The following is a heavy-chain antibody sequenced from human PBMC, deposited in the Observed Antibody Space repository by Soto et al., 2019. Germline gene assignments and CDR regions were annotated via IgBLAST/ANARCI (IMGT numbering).Heavy chain of an antibody. CDR3: ARLLLYSTSGRGWFDP. D-gene: IGHD2-2*02. V-gene: IGHV3-7*03. CDR1: GFTFGKFW. CDR2: IKHDGSLS. J-gene: IGHJ5*02. Sequence: DVQLVESGGGLVQPGGSLRLSCITSGFTFGKFWMSWVRQAPGKGLEWVANIKHDGSLSYYEDSVKGRFTISRVNAKISLYLQVNSLRADDTAVYFCARLLLYSTSGRGWFDPRGQGTLVTVSS.